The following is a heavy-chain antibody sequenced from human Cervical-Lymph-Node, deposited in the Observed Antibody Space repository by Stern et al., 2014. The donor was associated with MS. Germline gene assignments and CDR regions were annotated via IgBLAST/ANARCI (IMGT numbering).Heavy chain of an antibody. D-gene: IGHD5/OR15-5a*01. J-gene: IGHJ4*02. V-gene: IGHV3-21*06. CDR2: IRDSVNKV. CDR3: ARGLYVDTYYFDF. Sequence: EVPLVESGGGLVKPGGSLRLSCEASGFTFSTYGMHLGRQAPGRGLEWVSSIRDSVNKVYYADSMKGRFTISRDNAKNSLFLQMHSLRGEDTAIYYCARGLYVDTYYFDFWGQGTLVTVPS. CDR1: GFTFSTYG.